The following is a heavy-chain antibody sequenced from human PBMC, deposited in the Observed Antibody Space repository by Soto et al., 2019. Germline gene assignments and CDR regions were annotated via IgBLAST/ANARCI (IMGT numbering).Heavy chain of an antibody. V-gene: IGHV1-69*13. D-gene: IGHD2-2*01. CDR1: GGTVCSYA. CDR3: AEDVLVPAAAGYYNGMHV. CDR2: IIPIFGTA. Sequence: GSSVNVACKAAGGTVCSYAIGWVRQAPGQGIEWMGGIIPIFGTANYAQKFQGRVTITADESTSTAYMELSSLRSEDTAVYYCAEDVLVPAAAGYYNGMHVRGEGTTITV. J-gene: IGHJ6*02.